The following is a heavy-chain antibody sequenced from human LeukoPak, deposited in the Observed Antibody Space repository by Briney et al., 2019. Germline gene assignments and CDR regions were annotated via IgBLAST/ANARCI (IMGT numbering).Heavy chain of an antibody. D-gene: IGHD3-9*01. CDR1: GFTFSSYA. V-gene: IGHV3-23*01. Sequence: SGGSLRLSCAVSGFTFSSYAMSWVRQAPGKGLEWVSAISGSGGSTYYADSVKGRFTISRDNSKNTLYLQMNSLRAEDTAVYYCAKDAYYDILTGHYYFDYWGQGTLVTVSS. J-gene: IGHJ4*02. CDR2: ISGSGGST. CDR3: AKDAYYDILTGHYYFDY.